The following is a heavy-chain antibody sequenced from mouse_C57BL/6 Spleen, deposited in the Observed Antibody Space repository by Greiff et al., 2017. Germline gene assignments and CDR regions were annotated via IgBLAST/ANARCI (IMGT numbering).Heavy chain of an antibody. J-gene: IGHJ2*01. CDR1: GYTFTSYW. CDR3: ASKNHGSSYFDY. CDR2: IYPSDSET. D-gene: IGHD1-1*01. Sequence: QVQLQQPGAELVRPGSSVKLSCKASGYTFTSYWMHWVKQRPIQGLEWIGNIYPSDSETHYNQKFKDKATLTVDKSSSTAYMQLRSLTSEDSAVYYCASKNHGSSYFDYWGQGTTLTVSS. V-gene: IGHV1-52*01.